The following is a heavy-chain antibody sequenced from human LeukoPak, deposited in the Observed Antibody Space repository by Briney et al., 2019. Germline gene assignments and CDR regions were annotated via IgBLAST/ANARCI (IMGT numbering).Heavy chain of an antibody. V-gene: IGHV1-18*01. D-gene: IGHD3-22*01. CDR2: ISAYNGNT. CDR3: ARDLTHRRYYDNSGYQIVPAF. J-gene: IGHJ4*02. CDR1: DYTFISYG. Sequence: ASVKVSCKASDYTFISYGISCVRQAPGQGLEWMGRISAYNGNTNYAQNLQGRVTMTTDTSTSTAYMELRSLRSDDTAVYYCARDLTHRRYYDNSGYQIVPAFWGQGTLVTVSS.